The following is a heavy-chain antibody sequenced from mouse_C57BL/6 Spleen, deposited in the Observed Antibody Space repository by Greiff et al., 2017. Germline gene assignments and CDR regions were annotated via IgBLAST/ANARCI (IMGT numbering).Heavy chain of an antibody. CDR3: ARGGYLDY. Sequence: QVQLQQSGAELVRPGSSVTLSCKASGYTFTSYWMDWVKQRPGQGLEWIGNIYPSDSETHYNQQFKDKATLTVDKSSSTAYMQLSSLTSEDSSVYYCARGGYLDYWGQGTTLTVSS. CDR2: IYPSDSET. J-gene: IGHJ2*01. CDR1: GYTFTSYW. V-gene: IGHV1-61*01.